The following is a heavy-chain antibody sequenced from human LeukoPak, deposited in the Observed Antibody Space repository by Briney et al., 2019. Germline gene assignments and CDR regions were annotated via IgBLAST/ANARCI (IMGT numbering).Heavy chain of an antibody. CDR1: GFTFSSYA. V-gene: IGHV3-30-3*01. J-gene: IGHJ4*02. Sequence: GGSLRLSCAASGFTFSSYAMHWVRQAPGKGLEWVAVISYDGSNKYYADSVKGRFTISRDNSKNTLYLQMNSLRAEDTAVYYCARETGDTALVTFDYWGQGTLVTVFS. D-gene: IGHD5-18*01. CDR3: ARETGDTALVTFDY. CDR2: ISYDGSNK.